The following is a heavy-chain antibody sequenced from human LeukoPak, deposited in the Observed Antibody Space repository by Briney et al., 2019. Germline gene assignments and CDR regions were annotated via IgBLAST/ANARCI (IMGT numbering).Heavy chain of an antibody. CDR3: TRDLRAYDSSGYFTFDY. CDR2: IRSKVYGGTT. J-gene: IGHJ4*02. D-gene: IGHD3-22*01. Sequence: GGSLRLSCTTSGFTFGDYAMNWFRQAPGKGLEWVGFIRSKVYGGTTEYAASVKGRFTISRDDSKSIAYLQMNSLKTEDTAVYYCTRDLRAYDSSGYFTFDYWGQGTLVTVSS. V-gene: IGHV3-49*03. CDR1: GFTFGDYA.